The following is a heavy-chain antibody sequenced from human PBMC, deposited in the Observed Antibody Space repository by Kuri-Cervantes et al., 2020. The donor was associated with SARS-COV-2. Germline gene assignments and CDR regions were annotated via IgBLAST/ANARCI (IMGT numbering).Heavy chain of an antibody. CDR3: TTLIDY. CDR2: IKRNADGGTT. Sequence: GGSLRLSCVTSGFTFHDTYMSWVRQAPGKGLEWVGRIKRNADGGTTDYAAPVKGRFTISRDDSQDTLLLQMNSLKTEDTAVYYCTTLIDYWGQGALVTVSS. J-gene: IGHJ4*02. CDR1: GFTFHDTY. V-gene: IGHV3-15*01.